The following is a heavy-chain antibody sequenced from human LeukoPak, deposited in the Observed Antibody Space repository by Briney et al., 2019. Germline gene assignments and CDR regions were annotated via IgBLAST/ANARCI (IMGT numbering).Heavy chain of an antibody. CDR1: GYSISTGYY. J-gene: IGHJ4*02. CDR2: IGPTGSDR. D-gene: IGHD1-14*01. V-gene: IGHV3-21*06. CDR3: ATETNGRHYDY. Sequence: KTSETLSLTCAVSGYSISTGYYWGWIRQSPGKGLEWVASIGPTGSDRYHADSIKGRFTISRDNANNFLYLQMNSLRAEDTAVYYCATETNGRHYDYWGQGTLLTVSS.